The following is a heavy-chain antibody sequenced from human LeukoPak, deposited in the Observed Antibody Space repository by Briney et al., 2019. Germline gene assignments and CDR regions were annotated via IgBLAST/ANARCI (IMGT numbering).Heavy chain of an antibody. Sequence: SETLSLTCTVSVGSISSSSYYWGWIRQPPGEGLERIGSIYYSGITCYSGSIFYNPSLKSRVTITVDASKNEFSLKLSSVTAADTAVYYCAREVRTAMDSGGFDYWGQGTLVTVSS. D-gene: IGHD5-18*01. CDR1: VGSISSSSYY. CDR3: AREVRTAMDSGGFDY. V-gene: IGHV4-39*07. CDR2: IYYSGIT. J-gene: IGHJ4*02.